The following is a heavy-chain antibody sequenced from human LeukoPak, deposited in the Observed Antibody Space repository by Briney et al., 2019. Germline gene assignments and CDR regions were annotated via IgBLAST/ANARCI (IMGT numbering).Heavy chain of an antibody. CDR1: GFPFSNYW. D-gene: IGHD2-21*02. CDR2: INNEGSSR. Sequence: GGSLRLSCAASGFPFSNYWMHWVRQASGKGLVWVSRINNEGSSRNYADSVKGRFTISRDNAKNTLSLQMNSLRAEDTAVYFCASGGDNGFDYWGQGTLVTVSS. V-gene: IGHV3-74*01. J-gene: IGHJ4*02. CDR3: ASGGDNGFDY.